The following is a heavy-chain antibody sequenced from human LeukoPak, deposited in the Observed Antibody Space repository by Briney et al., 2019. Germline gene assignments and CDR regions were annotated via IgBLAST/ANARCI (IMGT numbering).Heavy chain of an antibody. CDR2: IYYSGST. D-gene: IGHD6-13*01. V-gene: IGHV4-31*03. J-gene: IGHJ4*02. CDR3: AREEQQLARID. Sequence: SETLSLTCTVSGGSISSGGYSWSWIRQHPGKGLEWIGYIYYSGSTYYNPSLKSRVTISVDTSKNQFSLKLSSVTAADTAVYYCAREEQQLARIDWGQGTLVTVSS. CDR1: GGSISSGGYS.